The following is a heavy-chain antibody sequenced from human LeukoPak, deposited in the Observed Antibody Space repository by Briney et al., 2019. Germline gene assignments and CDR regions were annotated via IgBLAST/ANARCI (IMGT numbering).Heavy chain of an antibody. CDR3: AKDMGYYYGYAFDY. CDR1: GFTFDDYT. V-gene: IGHV3-43*01. D-gene: IGHD5-18*01. Sequence: GGSLRLSCAASGFTFDDYTMHWVRQAPGKGLEWVSLITWDGVSTYYADSVKGRFTISRDNSKNSLYLQMNTLRTEDTALYYCAKDMGYYYGYAFDYWGQGTLVTVSS. CDR2: ITWDGVST. J-gene: IGHJ4*02.